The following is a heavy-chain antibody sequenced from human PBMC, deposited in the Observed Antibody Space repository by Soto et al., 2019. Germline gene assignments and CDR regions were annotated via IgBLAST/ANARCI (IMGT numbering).Heavy chain of an antibody. Sequence: SETLSLTCTVSGGSISSYYWSWIRQPPGKGLEWIGYIYCSGSTNYNPSLKSRVTISVDTSKNQFSLKLSSVTAADTAVYYCARVDPYYDILTGYYPAFDYWGQGTLVTVPQ. CDR1: GGSISSYY. CDR2: IYCSGST. J-gene: IGHJ4*02. CDR3: ARVDPYYDILTGYYPAFDY. V-gene: IGHV4-59*01. D-gene: IGHD3-9*01.